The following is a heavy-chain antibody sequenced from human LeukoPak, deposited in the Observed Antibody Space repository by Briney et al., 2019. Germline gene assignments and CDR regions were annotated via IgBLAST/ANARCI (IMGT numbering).Heavy chain of an antibody. V-gene: IGHV2-5*01. CDR1: GGSISSYYW. J-gene: IGHJ5*02. Sequence: TLSLTCIVSGGSISSYYWSWLRQPPGKALEWLALIYWNDDKRYSPSLKSRLTITKDTSKNQVVLTMTNMDPVDTATYYCAHFGAYYDSSGYINWFDPWGQGTLVTVSS. CDR2: IYWNDDK. D-gene: IGHD3-22*01. CDR3: AHFGAYYDSSGYINWFDP.